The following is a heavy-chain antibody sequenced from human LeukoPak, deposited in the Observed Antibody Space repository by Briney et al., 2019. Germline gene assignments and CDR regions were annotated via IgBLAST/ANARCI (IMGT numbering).Heavy chain of an antibody. D-gene: IGHD1-1*01. V-gene: IGHV4-34*01. CDR3: ARGTTGTTATPPYYYYGMDV. Sequence: SETLSLTCAVYGGSFSGYYWSWIRQPPGKGLEWIGEINHSGSTNYNPSLKSRVTISVDTSKNQFSLKLSSVTAADTAVYYCARGTTGTTATPPYYYYGMDVWGQGTTVTVSS. CDR2: INHSGST. J-gene: IGHJ6*02. CDR1: GGSFSGYY.